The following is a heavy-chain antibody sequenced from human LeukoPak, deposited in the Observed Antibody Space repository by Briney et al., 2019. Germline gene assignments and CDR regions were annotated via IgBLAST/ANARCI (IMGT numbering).Heavy chain of an antibody. CDR3: AKSAVRDYGSGVDYFDY. CDR2: IRYDGTYK. Sequence: PGGSLRLSCAASGFTFSTYGIHWVRQAPGKGLEWVSFIRYDGTYKYNADSVKGRFTIYRDNSKNTVFLEMNSLRAEDTAVYYCAKSAVRDYGSGVDYFDYWGQGTLVTVSS. J-gene: IGHJ4*02. CDR1: GFTFSTYG. V-gene: IGHV3-30*02. D-gene: IGHD3-10*01.